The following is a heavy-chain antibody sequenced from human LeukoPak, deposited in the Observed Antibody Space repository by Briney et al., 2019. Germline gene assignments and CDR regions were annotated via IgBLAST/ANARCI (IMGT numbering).Heavy chain of an antibody. D-gene: IGHD1-26*01. J-gene: IGHJ3*02. CDR2: INPNSGGA. Sequence: GASVKVSCKASGYTFTGHYMHWVRQAPGQGLEWMGRINPNSGGANYAQKFQGRVTMTRDTSISTAYMELSGLRSDDTAVYYCARDREVGSTDDAFDTWGQGTRVIVSS. CDR1: GYTFTGHY. V-gene: IGHV1-2*06. CDR3: ARDREVGSTDDAFDT.